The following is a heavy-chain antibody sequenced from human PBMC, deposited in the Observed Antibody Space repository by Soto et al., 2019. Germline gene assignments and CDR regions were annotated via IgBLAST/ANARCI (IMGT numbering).Heavy chain of an antibody. CDR2: IIPIFGTA. J-gene: IGHJ4*02. D-gene: IGHD2-15*01. Sequence: QVQLVQSGAEVKKPGSSVKVSCKASGGTFSSYAISWVRKAPGQGLEWMGGIIPIFGTANYAQKFQGRVTITADKSTSTAYMELSSLRSEDTAVYYCARSNRGISRRVGFDYWGQGTLVTVSS. CDR1: GGTFSSYA. CDR3: ARSNRGISRRVGFDY. V-gene: IGHV1-69*06.